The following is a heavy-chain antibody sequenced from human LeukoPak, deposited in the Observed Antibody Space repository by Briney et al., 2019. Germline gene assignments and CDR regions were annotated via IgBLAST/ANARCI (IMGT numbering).Heavy chain of an antibody. CDR1: GFTFSSYG. Sequence: DPGGSLRLSCAASGFTFSSYGMHWVRQAPGKGLEWVAVISYDGSNKYYADSVKGRFTISRDNSKNTLYLQMNSLRAEDTAVYYCARGRAVAGPFDYWGQGTLVTVSS. CDR3: ARGRAVAGPFDY. J-gene: IGHJ4*02. V-gene: IGHV3-30*03. D-gene: IGHD6-19*01. CDR2: ISYDGSNK.